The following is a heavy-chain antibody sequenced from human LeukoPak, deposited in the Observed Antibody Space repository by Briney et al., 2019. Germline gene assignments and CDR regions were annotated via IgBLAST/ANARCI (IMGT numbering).Heavy chain of an antibody. Sequence: SETLSLTCTVSGYSISSGYYWSWIRQPPGKGLEWIGEINHSGSTNYNPSLKSRVTISVDTSKNQFSLKLSSVTAADTAVYYCARRRRWLQFCWFDPWGQGTLVTVSS. D-gene: IGHD5-24*01. J-gene: IGHJ5*02. CDR1: GYSISSGYY. V-gene: IGHV4-38-2*02. CDR2: INHSGST. CDR3: ARRRRWLQFCWFDP.